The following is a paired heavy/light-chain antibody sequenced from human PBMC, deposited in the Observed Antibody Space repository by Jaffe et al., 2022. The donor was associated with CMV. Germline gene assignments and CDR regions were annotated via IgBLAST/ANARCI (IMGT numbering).Light chain of an antibody. CDR3: SSYTSSSEVV. CDR2: DVS. CDR1: SSDVGGYNY. J-gene: IGLJ2*01. Sequence: QSALTQPASVSGSPGQSITISCTGTSSDVGGYNYVSWYQQHPGKAPKLMIYDVSNRPSGVSNRFSGSKSGNTASLTISGLQAEDEADYYCSSYTSSSEVVFGGGTKLTVL. V-gene: IGLV2-14*03.
Heavy chain of an antibody. CDR1: GFTFDDYA. Sequence: EVQLVESGGGLVQPGRSLRLSCAASGFTFDDYAMHWVRQAPGKGLEWVSGISWNSGSIGYADSVKGRFTISRDNAKNSLYLQMNSLRAEDTALYYCAKDARTTRQQPHYYYYYGMDVWGQGTTVTVSS. J-gene: IGHJ6*02. CDR3: AKDARTTRQQPHYYYYYGMDV. V-gene: IGHV3-9*01. D-gene: IGHD6-13*01. CDR2: ISWNSGSI.